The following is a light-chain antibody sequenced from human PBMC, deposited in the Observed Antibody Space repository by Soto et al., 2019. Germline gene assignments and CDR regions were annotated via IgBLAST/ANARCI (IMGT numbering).Light chain of an antibody. Sequence: QSALTQPASVSGSPGQSITISCTGTSSDFGGYNYVSWYQQHPGRAPKLMIYEISNRPSGVSHRFSGSKSGNTASLTISALQAEDEADYFCNSYTSSTSRPYVFGTGTKLTVL. CDR3: NSYTSSTSRPYV. J-gene: IGLJ1*01. CDR2: EIS. CDR1: SSDFGGYNY. V-gene: IGLV2-14*01.